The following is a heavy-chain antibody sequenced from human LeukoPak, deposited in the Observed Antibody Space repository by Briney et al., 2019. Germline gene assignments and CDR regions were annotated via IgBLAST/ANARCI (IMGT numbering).Heavy chain of an antibody. V-gene: IGHV1-2*06. CDR1: GYTFTGYY. CDR3: ARGYWNYVNGYYFDY. CDR2: INPNSGGT. Sequence: ASVTVSCKASGYTFTGYYMHWVRQAPGQGLEWMGRINPNSGGTNYAQKFQGRVTMTRDTSISTAYMELSRLRSDDTAVYYCARGYWNYVNGYYFDYWGQGTLVTVSS. J-gene: IGHJ4*02. D-gene: IGHD1-7*01.